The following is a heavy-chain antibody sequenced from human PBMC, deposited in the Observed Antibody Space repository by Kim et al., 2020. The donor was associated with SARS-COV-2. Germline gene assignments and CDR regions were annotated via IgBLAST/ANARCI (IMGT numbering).Heavy chain of an antibody. J-gene: IGHJ6*02. CDR3: ARGNVVRGGAPQDYCMDV. D-gene: IGHD3-10*01. V-gene: IGHV3-74*01. Sequence: VTGRFTVARDSAKNTLYLQMDSLRVEDTAVYYCARGNVVRGGAPQDYCMDVWGQGTTVTVSS.